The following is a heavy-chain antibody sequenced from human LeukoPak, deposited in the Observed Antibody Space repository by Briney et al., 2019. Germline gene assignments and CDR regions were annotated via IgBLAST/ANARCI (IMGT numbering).Heavy chain of an antibody. V-gene: IGHV1-69*13. Sequence: SVKVSCKASGGSLSDYPINWVRQAPRQGLEWLGGIIPKYSASNYAQAFQGRVTITADESTNTVYMEMSGLRPDDTAVYYCVRPDRIFGVPAAFDAWGQGTLVAVSS. D-gene: IGHD3-3*02. CDR1: GGSLSDYP. CDR2: IIPKYSAS. J-gene: IGHJ3*01. CDR3: VRPDRIFGVPAAFDA.